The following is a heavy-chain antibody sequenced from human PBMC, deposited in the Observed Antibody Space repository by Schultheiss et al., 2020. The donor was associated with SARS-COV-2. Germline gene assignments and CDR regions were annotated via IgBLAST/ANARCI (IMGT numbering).Heavy chain of an antibody. CDR2: IYYSGST. V-gene: IGHV4-59*12. D-gene: IGHD3-10*01. CDR3: ARARGGYFDY. J-gene: IGHJ4*02. Sequence: GSLRLSCAASGFTFDNCAMHWVRQDPGKGLEWIGYIYYSGSTNYNPSLKSRVTMSVDTSKNQFSLKLSSVTAADTAVYYCARARGGYFDYWGQGTLVTVSS. CDR1: GFTFDNCA.